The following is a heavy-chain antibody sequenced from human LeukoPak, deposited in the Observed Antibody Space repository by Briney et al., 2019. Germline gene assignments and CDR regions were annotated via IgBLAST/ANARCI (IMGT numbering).Heavy chain of an antibody. D-gene: IGHD5-18*01. V-gene: IGHV4-59*08. Sequence: PSETLSLTCTVSGGSISSYYWSWIRQPPGKGLEWIGYIYYSGSTNYNPSLKSRVTISVDTSKNQFSLKLSSVTAADTAVHYCARHEGYSYGLFDYWGQGTLVTVSS. CDR3: ARHEGYSYGLFDY. J-gene: IGHJ4*02. CDR2: IYYSGST. CDR1: GGSISSYY.